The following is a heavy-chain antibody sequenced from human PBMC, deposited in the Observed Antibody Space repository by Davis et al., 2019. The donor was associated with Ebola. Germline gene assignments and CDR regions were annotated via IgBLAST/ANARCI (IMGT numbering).Heavy chain of an antibody. V-gene: IGHV3-23*01. CDR2: ISGSGGST. CDR3: AQSIEMTPRGVYYYGMDV. CDR1: GFTFSSYA. D-gene: IGHD5-24*01. J-gene: IGHJ6*02. Sequence: GGSLRLSCAASGFTFSSYAMSWVRQAPGKGLEWVSAISGSGGSTYYADSVKGRFTISRDNSKNTLYLQMNSLRAEDTAVYYCAQSIEMTPRGVYYYGMDVWGQGTTVIVS.